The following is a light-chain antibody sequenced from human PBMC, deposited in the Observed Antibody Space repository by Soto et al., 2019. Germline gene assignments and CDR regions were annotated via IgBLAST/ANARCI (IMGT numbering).Light chain of an antibody. CDR2: AAS. CDR1: QGTSSY. J-gene: IGKJ5*01. Sequence: IQLTQSPSSLSASVGDRVTITCRASQGTSSYLAWYQQKPGKAPKLLIYAASTLQSGVPSRFSGSGSGTDFTLTISSLQPEDFATYYCQQLNSYPRLTFGGGTRLEIK. V-gene: IGKV1-9*01. CDR3: QQLNSYPRLT.